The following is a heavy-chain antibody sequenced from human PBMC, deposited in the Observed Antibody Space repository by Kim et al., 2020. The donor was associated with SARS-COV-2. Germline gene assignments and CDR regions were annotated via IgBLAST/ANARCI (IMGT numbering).Heavy chain of an antibody. CDR3: AKDGGAYGSGRSGYYGMDV. J-gene: IGHJ6*02. D-gene: IGHD3-10*01. V-gene: IGHV3-33*06. Sequence: GGSRRLSCAASGFTFSSYGMHWVRQAPGKGLEWVAVIWYDGSNKYYADSVKGRFTISRDNSKNTLYLQMNSLRAEDTAVYYCAKDGGAYGSGRSGYYGMDVWGQGTTVTVSS. CDR1: GFTFSSYG. CDR2: IWYDGSNK.